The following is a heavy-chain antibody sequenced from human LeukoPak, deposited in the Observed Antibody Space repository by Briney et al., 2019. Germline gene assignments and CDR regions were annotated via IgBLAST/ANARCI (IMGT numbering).Heavy chain of an antibody. D-gene: IGHD3-10*01. CDR2: TSSDLNVK. CDR1: GFTFRDYV. Sequence: GGFLRFSCAASGFTFRDYVIHWVRQAPGKGLEWVAVTSSDLNVKLYADSVKGRFTISRDNSRSTLYLQMNSLRPEDTAIYYCAREGYYGSGSPPSLYFDYWGQGTLVTVSS. J-gene: IGHJ4*02. V-gene: IGHV3-30-3*01. CDR3: AREGYYGSGSPPSLYFDY.